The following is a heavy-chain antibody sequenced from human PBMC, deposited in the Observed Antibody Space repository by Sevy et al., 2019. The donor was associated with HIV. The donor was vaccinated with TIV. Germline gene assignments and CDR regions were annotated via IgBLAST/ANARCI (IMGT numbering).Heavy chain of an antibody. J-gene: IGHJ4*02. CDR2: ISWNSGSI. CDR3: AKDNDGAAAVVIDY. Sequence: GGSLRLSCAASGFTFDDYAMHWVRQAPGKGLEWVSGISWNSGSIGYADSVKGRFNISRDNAKNSLYLQMNSLRAEDTALYYCAKDNDGAAAVVIDYWGQGTLVTVSS. V-gene: IGHV3-9*01. D-gene: IGHD6-13*01. CDR1: GFTFDDYA.